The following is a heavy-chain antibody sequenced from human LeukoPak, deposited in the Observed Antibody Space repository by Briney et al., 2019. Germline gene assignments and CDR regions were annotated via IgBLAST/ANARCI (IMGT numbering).Heavy chain of an antibody. Sequence: GGSLRLSCAASGFTFTNAWMSWVRQAPGKGLEWVGRIKSKTDGGTTDYAAPVKGRFTISRDDSKNTLYLEMSSLKTEDTAVYYCTIIGYCTNGVCPTRYYWGQGTLVTVSS. J-gene: IGHJ4*02. CDR2: IKSKTDGGTT. D-gene: IGHD2-8*01. CDR1: GFTFTNAW. CDR3: TIIGYCTNGVCPTRYY. V-gene: IGHV3-15*01.